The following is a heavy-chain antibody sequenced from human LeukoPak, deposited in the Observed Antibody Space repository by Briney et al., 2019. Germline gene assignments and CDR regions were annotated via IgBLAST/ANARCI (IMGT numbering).Heavy chain of an antibody. V-gene: IGHV3-21*01. CDR3: ARDIATDGHSAIDY. D-gene: IGHD6-13*01. CDR2: ISSSGYYI. J-gene: IGHJ4*02. Sequence: GGSLRLSCVASGFTFSSYTMNWVRQPPGKGLEWVSSISSSGYYIYYTDSVKGRFTISRHNARNSLYLQMNSLRAEDTAVYYCARDIATDGHSAIDYWGQGTLVTVSS. CDR1: GFTFSSYT.